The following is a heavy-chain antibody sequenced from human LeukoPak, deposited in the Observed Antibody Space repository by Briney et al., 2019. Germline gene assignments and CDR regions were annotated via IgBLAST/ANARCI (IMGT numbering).Heavy chain of an antibody. CDR1: GGSISSSSYY. Sequence: SETPSLTCTVSGGSISSSSYYWGWIRQPPGKGLEWIGSIYYSGSTYYNPSLKSRVTISVDTSKNQFSLKLSSVTAADTAVYYCARRVFGAFDYWGQGTLVTVSS. D-gene: IGHD3-3*01. CDR3: ARRVFGAFDY. CDR2: IYYSGST. V-gene: IGHV4-39*01. J-gene: IGHJ4*02.